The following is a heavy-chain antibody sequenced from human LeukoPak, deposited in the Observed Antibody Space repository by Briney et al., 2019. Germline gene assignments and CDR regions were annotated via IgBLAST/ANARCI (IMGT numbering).Heavy chain of an antibody. Sequence: PSETLSLTCTVSGGSVNSGSYYWHWIRQPPGTGLEWIGYIYYSGSTNYNPSLKSRVTISVDTSKNQFSLKLSSVTAADTAVYYCARVAYSGSYHSDYWGQGTLVTVSS. CDR2: IYYSGST. CDR3: ARVAYSGSYHSDY. CDR1: GGSVNSGSYY. D-gene: IGHD1-26*01. V-gene: IGHV4-61*01. J-gene: IGHJ4*02.